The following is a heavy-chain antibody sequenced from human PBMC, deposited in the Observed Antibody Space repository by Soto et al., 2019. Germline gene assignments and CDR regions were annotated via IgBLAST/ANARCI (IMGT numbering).Heavy chain of an antibody. CDR1: GFTVSSNY. V-gene: IGHV3-53*01. J-gene: IGHJ4*02. Sequence: GGSLRLSCAASGFTVSSNYMSWVRQAPGKGLEWVSVIYSGGSTYYADSVKGRFTISRDNSKNTLYLQMNSLRAEDTAVYYCAREGPNYGDYSLGQWGQGTLVTVSS. D-gene: IGHD4-17*01. CDR2: IYSGGST. CDR3: AREGPNYGDYSLGQ.